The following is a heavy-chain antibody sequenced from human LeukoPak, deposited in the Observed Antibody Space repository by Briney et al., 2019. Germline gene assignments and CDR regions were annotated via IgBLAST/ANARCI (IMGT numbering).Heavy chain of an antibody. Sequence: GESLKISCNGSGYSFTSYWIAWVRQMPGKGLEWMGIMYPGDSQTRYSPSFQGQVTISADKSISTAYLQWSRLEASDTAMYYCARRRYYYDSSGYHFDYWGQGTLVTVSS. D-gene: IGHD3-22*01. CDR2: MYPGDSQT. V-gene: IGHV5-51*01. CDR3: ARRRYYYDSSGYHFDY. J-gene: IGHJ4*02. CDR1: GYSFTSYW.